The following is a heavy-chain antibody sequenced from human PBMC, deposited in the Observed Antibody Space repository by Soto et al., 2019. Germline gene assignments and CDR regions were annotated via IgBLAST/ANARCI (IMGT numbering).Heavy chain of an antibody. V-gene: IGHV4-31*03. J-gene: IGHJ5*02. CDR2: IYYSGST. Sequence: SETLSLTCSVSGGSISSGGYYWSWIRQHPGKGLEWIGYIYYSGSTYYNPSLKSRVTISVDTSKNQFSLKLSSVTAADTAVYYCARDGIAARPSWFDPWGQGTLVTVSS. D-gene: IGHD6-6*01. CDR3: ARDGIAARPSWFDP. CDR1: GGSISSGGYY.